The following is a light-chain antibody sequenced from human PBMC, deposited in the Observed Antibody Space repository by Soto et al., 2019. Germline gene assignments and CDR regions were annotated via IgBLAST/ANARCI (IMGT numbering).Light chain of an antibody. V-gene: IGLV2-14*01. CDR3: RSYTTSSTYV. CDR1: RSDIGRYNY. J-gene: IGLJ1*01. Sequence: QSVLTQPASVSGSPGQSITISCTGTRSDIGRYNYVSWYQQHPGKAPKLMIYEVTYRPSGVSARFSGSKSGSTASLTISGLQAEDEADYYCRSYTTSSTYVFGTGTKLTVL. CDR2: EVT.